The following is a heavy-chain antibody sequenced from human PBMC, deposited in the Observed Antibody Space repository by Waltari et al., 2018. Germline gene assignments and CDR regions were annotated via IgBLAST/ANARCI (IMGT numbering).Heavy chain of an antibody. Sequence: QVQLVQSGAEVKKPGSSVKVSCKASGGTFSSYTISWVRQAPGQGLEWMGRIITILDIAKYAHKFQGRVTITADKSTSTAYMELSSLRSEDTAVYYCARYYYEGAFDIWGQGTMVTVSS. CDR3: ARYYYEGAFDI. CDR1: GGTFSSYT. J-gene: IGHJ3*02. D-gene: IGHD3-22*01. V-gene: IGHV1-69*02. CDR2: IITILDIA.